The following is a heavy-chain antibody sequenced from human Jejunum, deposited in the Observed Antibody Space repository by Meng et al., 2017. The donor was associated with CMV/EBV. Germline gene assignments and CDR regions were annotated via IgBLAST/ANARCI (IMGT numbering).Heavy chain of an antibody. CDR1: VLAFRDYR. D-gene: IGHD2-8*01. V-gene: IGHV3-74*01. Sequence: SSADFVLAFRDYRVHWVRQVAGNELVWVTRISEDGSGTNYAESVRSRLIISRDNTKNTVYLQINSLRVEDTAVYYCVRNLRVYDFWGQGTLVTVSS. CDR2: ISEDGSGT. J-gene: IGHJ4*02. CDR3: VRNLRVYDF.